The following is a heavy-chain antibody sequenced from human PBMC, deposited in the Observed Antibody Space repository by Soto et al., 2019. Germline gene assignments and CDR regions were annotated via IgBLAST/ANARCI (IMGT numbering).Heavy chain of an antibody. CDR2: IYSGGST. D-gene: IGHD3-10*01. V-gene: IGHV3-53*01. CDR1: GFTVSSNY. Sequence: EVQLVESGGGLMQPGGSLRLSCAASGFTVSSNYMSWVRQAPGKGLEWVSVIYSGGSTYYADSVKGRFTISRDNSKNTRYLQMNSPRAEDTAVYYCARHITMDPLLVYWGQGTLVTVSS. J-gene: IGHJ4*02. CDR3: ARHITMDPLLVY.